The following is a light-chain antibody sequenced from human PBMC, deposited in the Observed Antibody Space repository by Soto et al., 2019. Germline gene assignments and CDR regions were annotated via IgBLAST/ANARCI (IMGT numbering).Light chain of an antibody. CDR2: DVN. Sequence: QSVLTQPASVSGSPGQSITISCTGTSSDVGGYDYVSWYQQHPGKAPQLMIYDVNNRPSGVSNRFSGSKSGNTASLTISGLQAEDEADYYCSSYTSRDTLVFGTGTKVTVL. CDR3: SSYTSRDTLV. CDR1: SSDVGGYDY. J-gene: IGLJ1*01. V-gene: IGLV2-14*01.